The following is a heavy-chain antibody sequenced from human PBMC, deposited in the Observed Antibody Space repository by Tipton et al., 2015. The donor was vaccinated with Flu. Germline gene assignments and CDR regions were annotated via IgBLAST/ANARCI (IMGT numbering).Heavy chain of an antibody. Sequence: TLSLTCTVSSGSIRSTNYFCAWIRQSPGKGLEWIGYTSSSGSTNYNPSLKSRVTTSVDTSKNHFSLKLSSVTAADTAVYFCARARRFLEWQFYYYYMDVWGKGTTVTVSS. J-gene: IGHJ6*03. CDR3: ARARRFLEWQFYYYYMDV. V-gene: IGHV4-61*03. CDR2: TSSSGST. D-gene: IGHD3-3*01. CDR1: SGSIRSTNYF.